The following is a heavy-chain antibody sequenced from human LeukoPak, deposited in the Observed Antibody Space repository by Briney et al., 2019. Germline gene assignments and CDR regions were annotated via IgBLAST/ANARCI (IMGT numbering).Heavy chain of an antibody. CDR2: INPSGGST. CDR1: GYTFTSYY. Sequence: ASVKVSCKASGYTFTSYYMHWVRQAPGQGLEWMGIINPSGGSTSYAQKFQGRVTMTRDMSTSTVYMELSSLRSEDTAVYYCARGREAEVRGSYNWNSGGLGFFDPWGQGTLVTVSS. CDR3: ARGREAEVRGSYNWNSGGLGFFDP. J-gene: IGHJ5*02. D-gene: IGHD1-7*01. V-gene: IGHV1-46*01.